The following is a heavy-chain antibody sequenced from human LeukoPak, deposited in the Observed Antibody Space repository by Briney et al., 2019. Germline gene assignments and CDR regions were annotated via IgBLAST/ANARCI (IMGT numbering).Heavy chain of an antibody. V-gene: IGHV3-30*04. Sequence: GGSLRLSCAASGFTSSSHPMKWVGQAPGKGLEGVAVIANDGRFTHYADSVKGRFTISSDNSKSTLEMQMNSLSAEDTALYYCVKEANGFDMWGLGTMVTVSS. D-gene: IGHD2-8*01. J-gene: IGHJ3*02. CDR1: GFTSSSHP. CDR2: IANDGRFT. CDR3: VKEANGFDM.